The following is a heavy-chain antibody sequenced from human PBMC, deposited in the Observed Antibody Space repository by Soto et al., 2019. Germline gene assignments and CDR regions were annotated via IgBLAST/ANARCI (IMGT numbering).Heavy chain of an antibody. CDR1: GYTFASYY. V-gene: IGHV1-46*01. Sequence: ASVKVSCKASGYTFASYYMHWVRQAPVQGLEWMGIMNPSGGSTSYAQEFQGRVTMTRDTSTSTVYMELSSLRSEDTAVYYCARIRAEAGPRIGYWRQGTPVTV. CDR2: MNPSGGST. J-gene: IGHJ1*01. CDR3: ARIRAEAGPRIGY. D-gene: IGHD5-12*01.